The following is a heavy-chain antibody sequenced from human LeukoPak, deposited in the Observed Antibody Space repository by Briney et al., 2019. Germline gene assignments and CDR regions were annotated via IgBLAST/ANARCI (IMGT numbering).Heavy chain of an antibody. V-gene: IGHV3-23*01. D-gene: IGHD6-13*01. Sequence: GGSLRLSCADSGVIFSSYAMTWVRQAPGKGLEWVSAISGSGENTYYVDSVKGRFTISRDNSKNKLYLQMNSLRADDTAVYYCAEGRGSQFYYGMDVWGQGTTVTVSS. CDR1: GVIFSSYA. J-gene: IGHJ6*02. CDR2: ISGSGENT. CDR3: AEGRGSQFYYGMDV.